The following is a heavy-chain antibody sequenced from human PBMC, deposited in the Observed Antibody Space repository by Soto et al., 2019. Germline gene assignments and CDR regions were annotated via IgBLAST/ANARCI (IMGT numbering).Heavy chain of an antibody. CDR3: VRVAVDILTGYYYYGMDV. CDR1: GGSISSSNW. D-gene: IGHD3-9*01. CDR2: IYHSGST. J-gene: IGHJ6*02. Sequence: PSETLSLTCAVSGGSISSSNWWSWVRQPPGKGLEWIGEIYHSGSTNYNPSLKSRVTISVDKSKNQFSLKLSSVTAADTAVYYCVRVAVDILTGYYYYGMDVWGQGTTVTVSS. V-gene: IGHV4-4*02.